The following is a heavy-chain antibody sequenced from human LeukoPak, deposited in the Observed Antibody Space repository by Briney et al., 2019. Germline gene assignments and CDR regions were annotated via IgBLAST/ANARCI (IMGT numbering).Heavy chain of an antibody. J-gene: IGHJ4*02. D-gene: IGHD3-22*01. CDR2: ISGSGGST. CDR3: AKDRTYYYDSSGYYDQY. Sequence: GGSLRLSCAASGFTFSSYAMSWVRQAPGKGLEWVSAISGSGGSTYYADSVKGRFTISRDNSKNTLYLQMNSLRAEDTAVYYCAKDRTYYYDSSGYYDQYWGQGTLVTVSS. V-gene: IGHV3-23*01. CDR1: GFTFSSYA.